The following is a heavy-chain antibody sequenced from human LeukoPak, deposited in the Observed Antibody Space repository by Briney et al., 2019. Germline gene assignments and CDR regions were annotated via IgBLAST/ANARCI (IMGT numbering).Heavy chain of an antibody. D-gene: IGHD3-22*01. CDR1: GGSISNNY. V-gene: IGHV4-59*01. J-gene: IGHJ4*02. Sequence: SETLSLTCTVSGGSISNNYWSWFRQPPGKGLEWIGYVYNSGSTNYNAALKSRVTISADTSKNQFSLKLGSVTTADTAKYYCARDPSGYFNYWGQGILVTVSS. CDR2: VYNSGST. CDR3: ARDPSGYFNY.